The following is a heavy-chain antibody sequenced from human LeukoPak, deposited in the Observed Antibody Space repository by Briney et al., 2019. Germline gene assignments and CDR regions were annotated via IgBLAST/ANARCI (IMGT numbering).Heavy chain of an antibody. CDR1: GFTFSSYA. V-gene: IGHV3-23*01. CDR3: AKGGLNWNYYYY. J-gene: IGHJ4*02. D-gene: IGHD1-1*01. Sequence: GGSLRLSCAASGFTFSSYAMSWVRQAPGKGLEWVSAISGSGGSTYYADSVKGRFTISRDNSKNTLYPQMNSLRVEDTAVYYCAKGGLNWNYYYYWGQGTLVTVSS. CDR2: ISGSGGST.